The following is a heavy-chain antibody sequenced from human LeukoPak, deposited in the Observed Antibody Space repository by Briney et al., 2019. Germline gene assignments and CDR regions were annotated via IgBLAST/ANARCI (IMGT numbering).Heavy chain of an antibody. CDR1: GGSISSSSSY. D-gene: IGHD3-10*01. CDR3: ARGFWGSGSYHDY. J-gene: IGHJ4*02. Sequence: SETLSLTCTVSGGSISSSSSYWGWIRQPPGKGLEWIGSIYYSGSTNYNPSLKSRVTISVDTSKNQFSLKLSSVTAADTAVYYCARGFWGSGSYHDYWGQGTLVTVSS. V-gene: IGHV4-39*07. CDR2: IYYSGST.